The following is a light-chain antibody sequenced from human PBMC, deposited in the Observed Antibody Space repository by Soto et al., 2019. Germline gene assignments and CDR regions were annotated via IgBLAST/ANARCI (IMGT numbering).Light chain of an antibody. Sequence: QSVLTQPPSTSGTPGQRVTISCSGRRSNIGSNSVNWYQQLPGTAPKLLIYSNDQRPSGVPDRFSGSKSGTSASLVISGLQSEDDADYHCAAWDDSLNGWVFGGGTKLTVL. CDR3: AAWDDSLNGWV. V-gene: IGLV1-44*01. CDR1: RSNIGSNS. J-gene: IGLJ3*02. CDR2: SND.